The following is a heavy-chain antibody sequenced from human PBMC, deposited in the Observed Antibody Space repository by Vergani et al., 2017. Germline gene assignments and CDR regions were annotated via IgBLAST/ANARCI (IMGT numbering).Heavy chain of an antibody. CDR2: LSGRGGST. D-gene: IGHD2-2*01. CDR1: GFTFSSYA. Sequence: EVQLLESGGGLVQPGGSLRLSCAASGFTFSSYAISWVRQAPGKGLEWVSTLSGRGGSTYYADSVKGRFTISRDNSKNTLYLQMNSLRAEDPAVSFCAKRPAAGIDSWGQGTLVTGSA. CDR3: AKRPAAGIDS. J-gene: IGHJ4*02. V-gene: IGHV3-23*01.